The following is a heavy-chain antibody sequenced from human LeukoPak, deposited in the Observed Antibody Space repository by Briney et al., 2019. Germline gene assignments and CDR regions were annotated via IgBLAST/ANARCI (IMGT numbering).Heavy chain of an antibody. CDR2: IWYDGSNK. V-gene: IGHV3-33*08. D-gene: IGHD3-16*02. J-gene: IGHJ3*02. CDR1: GFTFSNYG. Sequence: TGGSLRLSCAASGFTFSNYGMHWVRQAPGKGLEWVAVIWYDGSNKYYADSVKGRFTISRDNSMNTLDLQMNSLRAEDTAVYFCARGNAELSGAFDIWGQGTMVTVSS. CDR3: ARGNAELSGAFDI.